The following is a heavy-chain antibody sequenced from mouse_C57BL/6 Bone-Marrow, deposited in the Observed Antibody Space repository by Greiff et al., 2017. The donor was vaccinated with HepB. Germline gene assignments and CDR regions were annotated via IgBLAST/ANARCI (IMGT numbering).Heavy chain of an antibody. V-gene: IGHV1-63*01. D-gene: IGHD2-5*01. CDR1: GYTFTNYW. J-gene: IGHJ4*01. CDR2: IYPGGGYT. CDR3: ARYSKGAMDY. Sequence: QVHVKQSGAELVRPGTSVKMSCKASGYTFTNYWIGWAKQRPGHGLEWIGDIYPGGGYTNYNEKFKGKATLTADKSSSTAYMQFSSLTSEDSAIYYCARYSKGAMDYWGQGTSVTVSS.